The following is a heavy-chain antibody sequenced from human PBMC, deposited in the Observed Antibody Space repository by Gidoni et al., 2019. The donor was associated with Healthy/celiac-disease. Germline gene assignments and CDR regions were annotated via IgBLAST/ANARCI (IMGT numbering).Heavy chain of an antibody. Sequence: EVQLLESGGGLVQPGWSLSVSCAASGFTFSSYAMSLVRQARGKGLECVSAISGSGGSTYYADSVKGRFTISRDHSKNTLYLQMNSLRAEDTVVYYCEKFKQEADAFDIWGQGTMVTVSS. CDR3: EKFKQEADAFDI. CDR1: GFTFSSYA. J-gene: IGHJ3*02. V-gene: IGHV3-23*01. CDR2: ISGSGGST.